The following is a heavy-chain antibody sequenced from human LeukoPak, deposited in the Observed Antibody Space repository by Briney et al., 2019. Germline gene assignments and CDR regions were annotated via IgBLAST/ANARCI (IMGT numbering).Heavy chain of an antibody. D-gene: IGHD6-13*01. Sequence: PGGSLRLSCAASGFTFSGYGRHWVRQAPGKGLEWVAFIQYNGNNKYYANSVKGRFTLSRDNSENTLYLQMNSLRAEDTAVYYCAKRDSAGSGTGKYYFDYWGQGTLVTVSS. J-gene: IGHJ4*02. CDR1: GFTFSGYG. V-gene: IGHV3-30*02. CDR3: AKRDSAGSGTGKYYFDY. CDR2: IQYNGNNK.